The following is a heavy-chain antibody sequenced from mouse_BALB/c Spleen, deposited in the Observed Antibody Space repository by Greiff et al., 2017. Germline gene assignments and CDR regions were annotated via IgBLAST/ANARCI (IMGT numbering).Heavy chain of an antibody. CDR1: GFTFSSFG. J-gene: IGHJ2*01. CDR3: AREGGTTAFDY. V-gene: IGHV5-17*02. D-gene: IGHD1-2*01. CDR2: ISSGSSTI. Sequence: EVKLMESGGGLVQPGGSRKLSCAASGFTFSSFGMHWVRQAPEKGLEWVAYISSGSSTIYYADTVKGRFTISRDNPKNTLFLQMTSLRSEDTAMYYCAREGGTTAFDYWGQGTTLTVSS.